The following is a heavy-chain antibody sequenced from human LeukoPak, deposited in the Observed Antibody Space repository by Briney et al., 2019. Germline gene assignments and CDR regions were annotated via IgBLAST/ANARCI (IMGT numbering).Heavy chain of an antibody. V-gene: IGHV1-58*02. D-gene: IGHD6-13*01. Sequence: SVKVSCKASGFTFTSSVMQWVRQARGQRLEWIGWIVVGSGNTNYAQKFQERVTITRDMSTSTAYMELSSLRSEDTAVYYCAASNSSSYYGMDVWGQGTTVTVSS. CDR3: AASNSSSYYGMDV. CDR1: GFTFTSSV. CDR2: IVVGSGNT. J-gene: IGHJ6*02.